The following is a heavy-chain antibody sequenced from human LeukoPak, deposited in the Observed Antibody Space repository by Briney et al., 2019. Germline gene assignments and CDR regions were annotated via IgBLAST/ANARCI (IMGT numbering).Heavy chain of an antibody. V-gene: IGHV3-23*01. CDR3: SSESSGYFDY. D-gene: IGHD3-22*01. J-gene: IGHJ4*02. Sequence: YYADSVKGRFTISRDNSKNTLYLQMNSLRAEDTAVYYCSSESSGYFDYWGQGTLVTVSS.